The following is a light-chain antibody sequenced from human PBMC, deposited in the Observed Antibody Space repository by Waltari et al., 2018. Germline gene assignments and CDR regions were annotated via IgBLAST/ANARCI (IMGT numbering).Light chain of an antibody. V-gene: IGKV3D-15*01. CDR3: QQHNDWPLT. CDR1: QTVDTA. CDR2: GTF. Sequence: EIVLTQSPGTLSLSPGERATVFCRASQTVDTAYLAWYQQKPGQPPRLLIHGTFNRAPGIPDRFSGSGSGTEFTLTISSLQSEDFAVYFCQQHNDWPLTFGGGTKVEIK. J-gene: IGKJ4*01.